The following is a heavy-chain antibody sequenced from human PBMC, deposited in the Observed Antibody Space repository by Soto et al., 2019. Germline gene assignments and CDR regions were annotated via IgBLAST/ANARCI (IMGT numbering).Heavy chain of an antibody. CDR2: IYPGDSDT. CDR3: ARSANLEYYYSGMDV. Sequence: GESLKISCKGSGYSFTSYWIGWVRQMPGKGLEWMGIIYPGDSDTRYSPSFQGQVTISADKSISTAYLQWSSLKASDTAMYYCARSANLEYYYSGMDVWGQGTTVTVSS. J-gene: IGHJ6*02. D-gene: IGHD3-3*01. V-gene: IGHV5-51*01. CDR1: GYSFTSYW.